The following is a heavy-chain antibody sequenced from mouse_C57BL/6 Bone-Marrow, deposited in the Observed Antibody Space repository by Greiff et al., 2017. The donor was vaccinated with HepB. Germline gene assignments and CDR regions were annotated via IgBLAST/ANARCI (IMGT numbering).Heavy chain of an antibody. CDR2: ISDGGSYT. V-gene: IGHV5-4*01. CDR3: AREGYGSSYGFDV. J-gene: IGHJ1*03. D-gene: IGHD1-1*01. CDR1: GFTFSSYA. Sequence: VMLVESGGGLVKPGGSLKLSCAASGFTFSSYAMSWVRQTPEKRLEWVATISDGGSYTYYPDNVKGRFTISRDNAKNNLYLQMSHLKSEDTAMYYCAREGYGSSYGFDVWGTGTTVTVSS.